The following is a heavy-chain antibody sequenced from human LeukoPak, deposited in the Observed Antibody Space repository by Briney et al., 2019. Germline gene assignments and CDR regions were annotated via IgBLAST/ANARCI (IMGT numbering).Heavy chain of an antibody. D-gene: IGHD1-26*01. Sequence: AGGSLRLSCAAPGFTLNNYGMHWVRQAPGKGLGWLAFIRYDGSITYYAHYVKGRFTVTRDDSKTTLYLQMNSLRAEDTAVYYCAKAGYGGSYYGYYYYYMDVWGKGTTVTISS. J-gene: IGHJ6*03. CDR1: GFTLNNYG. CDR3: AKAGYGGSYYGYYYYYMDV. CDR2: IRYDGSIT. V-gene: IGHV3-30*02.